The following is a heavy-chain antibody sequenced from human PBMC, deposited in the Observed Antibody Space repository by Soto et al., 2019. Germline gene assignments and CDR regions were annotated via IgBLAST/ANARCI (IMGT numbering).Heavy chain of an antibody. Sequence: ASVKVSCKASGYTFTSYYMHWVRQAPGQGLEWMGIINPSGGSTSYAQKFQGRVTMTRDTSTSTVYMELSSLRSEDTAVYYCARAVGYCSGGSCYPGLYYFDYWGQGTLVTVSS. J-gene: IGHJ4*02. D-gene: IGHD2-15*01. CDR3: ARAVGYCSGGSCYPGLYYFDY. CDR1: GYTFTSYY. V-gene: IGHV1-46*01. CDR2: INPSGGST.